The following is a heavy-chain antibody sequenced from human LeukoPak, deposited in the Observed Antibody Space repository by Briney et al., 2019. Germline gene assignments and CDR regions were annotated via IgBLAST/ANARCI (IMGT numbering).Heavy chain of an antibody. D-gene: IGHD2-2*01. Sequence: SQTLSLTCTVSGGSISSDGYYWSWIRQHPGKGLEWIGYIYYSGSTYYNPSLKSRVTISVDTSKNQFSLKLSSVTAADTAVYYCARVGEVPAAPFDYWGQGTLVTVSS. CDR1: GGSISSDGYY. J-gene: IGHJ4*02. V-gene: IGHV4-31*03. CDR2: IYYSGST. CDR3: ARVGEVPAAPFDY.